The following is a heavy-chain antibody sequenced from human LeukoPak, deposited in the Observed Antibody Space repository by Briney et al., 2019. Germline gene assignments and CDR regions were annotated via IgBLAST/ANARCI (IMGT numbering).Heavy chain of an antibody. J-gene: IGHJ4*02. CDR2: ISGSGGST. Sequence: GGSLRLSCAASGFTFSSYGMSWVRQAPGKGLEWVSAISGSGGSTYYADSVKGRFTISRDNAKNSLYLQMNSLRAEDTAVYYCARDSSRGVGATGDYFDYWGQGTLVTVSS. CDR1: GFTFSSYG. D-gene: IGHD1-26*01. CDR3: ARDSSRGVGATGDYFDY. V-gene: IGHV3-23*01.